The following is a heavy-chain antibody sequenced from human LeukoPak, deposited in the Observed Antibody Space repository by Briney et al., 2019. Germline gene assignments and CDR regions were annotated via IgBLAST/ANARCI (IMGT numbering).Heavy chain of an antibody. CDR3: ARSDYDILTGFFDY. CDR1: GYTFTSYG. CDR2: ISAYNGNT. D-gene: IGHD3-9*01. J-gene: IGHJ4*02. V-gene: IGHV1-18*04. Sequence: GASVKVSCKASGYTFTSYGISWVRQAPAQGLEWMGWISAYNGNTNYAQKLHGRATITTDTSTRTACMALRSLRSDDTAVYYCARSDYDILTGFFDYWGQGTLVTVYS.